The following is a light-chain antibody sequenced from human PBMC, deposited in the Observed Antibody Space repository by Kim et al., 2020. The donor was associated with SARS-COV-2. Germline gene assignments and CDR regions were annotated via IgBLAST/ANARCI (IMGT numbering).Light chain of an antibody. CDR2: AAS. J-gene: IGKJ1*01. CDR3: QQSYTTPRT. Sequence: DIQMTQSPSSLSASVGDRVTITCRASQSIRSYLNWYQQKPGKAPKVLIFAASSLQGGVPSRFSGSGSGTDFTLTISSLQPEDFATYYCQQSYTTPRTFGQGTKVDIK. CDR1: QSIRSY. V-gene: IGKV1-39*01.